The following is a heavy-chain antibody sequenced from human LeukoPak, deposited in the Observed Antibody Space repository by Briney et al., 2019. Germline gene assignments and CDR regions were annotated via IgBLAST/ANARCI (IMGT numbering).Heavy chain of an antibody. Sequence: GGSLRLSCAASGFTFSSYGMHWVRQAPGKGLEWVAVIWYDGSNKYYADSVKGRFTIPRDNSKNTLYLQMNSLRAEDTAVYYCAKDFGSYYYYYMDVWGKGTTVTVSS. CDR2: IWYDGSNK. V-gene: IGHV3-33*06. J-gene: IGHJ6*03. CDR1: GFTFSSYG. CDR3: AKDFGSYYYYYMDV. D-gene: IGHD3-10*01.